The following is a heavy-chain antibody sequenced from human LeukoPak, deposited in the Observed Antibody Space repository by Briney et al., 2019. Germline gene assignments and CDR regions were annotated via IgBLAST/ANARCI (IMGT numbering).Heavy chain of an antibody. CDR1: GYSISSGYY. V-gene: IGHV4-38-2*02. D-gene: IGHD2-15*01. J-gene: IGHJ5*02. CDR2: IYHSGST. Sequence: SETLSLTCTVSGYSISSGYYWGWIRQPPGKGLEWIRSIYHSGSTYYNPSLKSRVTISVDTSKNQFSLKLSSVTAADTAVYYCARDLYCSGGSCYRWFDPWGQGTLVTVSS. CDR3: ARDLYCSGGSCYRWFDP.